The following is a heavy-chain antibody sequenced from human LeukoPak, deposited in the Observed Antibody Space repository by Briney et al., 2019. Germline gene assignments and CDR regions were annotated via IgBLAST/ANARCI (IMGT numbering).Heavy chain of an antibody. CDR2: INPSGGST. V-gene: IGHV1-46*01. CDR1: GHTFTSYY. CDR3: ARDLARLAAPGY. J-gene: IGHJ4*02. D-gene: IGHD6-13*01. Sequence: ASVKVSCKASGHTFTSYYMHWVRQAPGQGLEWMGIINPSGGSTSYAQKFQGRVTMTRDTSTSTVYMELSSLRSEDTAVYYCARDLARLAAPGYWGQGTLVTVSS.